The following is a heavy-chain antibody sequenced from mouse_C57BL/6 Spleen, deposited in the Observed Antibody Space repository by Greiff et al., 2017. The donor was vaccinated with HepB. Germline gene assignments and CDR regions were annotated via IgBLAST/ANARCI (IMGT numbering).Heavy chain of an antibody. CDR1: GYTFTSYW. D-gene: IGHD1-1*01. J-gene: IGHJ2*01. CDR2: IDPSDSYT. Sequence: QVQLQQSGAELVKPGASVKLSCKASGYTFTSYWMQWVKQRPGQGLEWIGEIDPSDSYTNYNQKFKGKATLTVDTSSSTAYMQLSSLTSEDSAVYYCARRGVITTVVATRTYFDYWGQGTTLTVSS. CDR3: ARRGVITTVVATRTYFDY. V-gene: IGHV1-50*01.